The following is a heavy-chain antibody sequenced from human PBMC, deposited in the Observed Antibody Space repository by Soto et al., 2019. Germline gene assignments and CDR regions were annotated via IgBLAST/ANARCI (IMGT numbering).Heavy chain of an antibody. CDR1: GYTFTRYD. D-gene: IGHD2-21*02. Sequence: GASVTVSCKASGYTFTRYDINWVRQATGQGLEWMGWMNPNSGNTGYAQKFQGRVTMTRNTSISTAYMELSGLRSEDTAVYYCARGVVATDYYYYGMDVWGQGTTVTVSS. CDR3: ARGVVATDYYYYGMDV. J-gene: IGHJ6*02. CDR2: MNPNSGNT. V-gene: IGHV1-8*01.